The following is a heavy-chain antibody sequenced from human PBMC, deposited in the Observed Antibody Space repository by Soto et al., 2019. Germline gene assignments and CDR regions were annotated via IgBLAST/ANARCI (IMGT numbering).Heavy chain of an antibody. CDR1: GYTFTSYG. D-gene: IGHD2-21*01. CDR2: MNPNIGNT. Sequence: QVQLVQSGAEVKKPGASVKVSCKASGYTFTSYGINWVRQATGQGLEWMGWMNPNIGNTGYAQKFKGRVIMTRNTSISTAYMELSSLRSEDTAVYYCARRVRKWGFDPWGQGTLVTVSS. J-gene: IGHJ5*02. V-gene: IGHV1-8*01. CDR3: ARRVRKWGFDP.